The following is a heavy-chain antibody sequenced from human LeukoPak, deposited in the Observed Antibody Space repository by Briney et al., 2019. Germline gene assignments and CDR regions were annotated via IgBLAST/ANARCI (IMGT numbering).Heavy chain of an antibody. Sequence: GGSLRLSCAASGFAVSSNHMNWVRQAPGKGLEWVSIIYSAGTTYHYADSVKGRFTISRDNSKNTLYLQMSSLRAEDTAVYYCAKGDYYDLDYWGQGTLVTVSS. CDR3: AKGDYYDLDY. V-gene: IGHV3-53*01. CDR1: GFAVSSNH. D-gene: IGHD3-22*01. CDR2: IYSAGTT. J-gene: IGHJ4*02.